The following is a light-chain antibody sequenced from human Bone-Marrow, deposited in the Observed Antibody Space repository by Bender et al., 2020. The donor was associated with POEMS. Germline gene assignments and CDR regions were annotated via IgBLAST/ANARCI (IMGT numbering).Light chain of an antibody. CDR3: ATWDVSLNGRAV. J-gene: IGLJ3*02. CDR2: DVS. Sequence: QSALTQPASVSGSPGQSITISCTGTSCDVGGYNYVSWYQQHPGKAPKLMIYDVSNRPSGVSNRFSGSKSGTSASLTISGLQFEDEADYYCATWDVSLNGRAVFGGGTKLTVL. V-gene: IGLV2-14*03. CDR1: SCDVGGYNY.